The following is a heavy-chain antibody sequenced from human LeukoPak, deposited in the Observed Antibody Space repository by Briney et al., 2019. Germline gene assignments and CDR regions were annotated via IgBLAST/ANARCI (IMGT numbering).Heavy chain of an antibody. J-gene: IGHJ5*02. D-gene: IGHD2-2*01. V-gene: IGHV3-7*01. CDR3: ARLYCSNTSCPNPRFDP. Sequence: GGSLRLSCAASGFTFTSYWMSWVRQAPGKGLEWVANIKQDGSEKFYVDSVEGRFAISRDNAKNSLYLQMNSLRAEDTAVYYCARLYCSNTSCPNPRFDPWGQGTLVTVSS. CDR1: GFTFTSYW. CDR2: IKQDGSEK.